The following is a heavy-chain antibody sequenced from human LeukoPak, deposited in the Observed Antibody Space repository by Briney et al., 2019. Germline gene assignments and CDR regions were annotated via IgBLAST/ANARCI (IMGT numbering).Heavy chain of an antibody. D-gene: IGHD3-22*01. CDR3: ARDRGYYDNSGYPYFDY. CDR1: GITLTSYS. J-gene: IGHJ4*02. CDR2: ISGSSNSI. V-gene: IGHV3-48*01. Sequence: PGGSLRLSCAASGITLTSYSMNWVRQAPGKGLEWVSYISGSSNSIYYADSAKGRFTISRDNAKNSLYLQMDSLRAEDTAVYYCARDRGYYDNSGYPYFDYWGQGTLVTVSS.